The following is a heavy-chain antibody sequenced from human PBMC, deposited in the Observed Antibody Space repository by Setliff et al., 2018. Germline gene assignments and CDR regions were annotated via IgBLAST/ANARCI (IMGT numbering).Heavy chain of an antibody. Sequence: SETLSLTCNVSGGSISSRTYYWSWIRQPAGKGLEWIGHIYTSWSTDYNPSLKSRVTMSVDTTKNQFSLKLTSVTAADTAVYYCARVSGFLYVDVWGKGTTVTVS. V-gene: IGHV4-61*09. D-gene: IGHD3-3*01. CDR1: GGSISSRTYY. CDR2: IYTSWST. J-gene: IGHJ6*03. CDR3: ARVSGFLYVDV.